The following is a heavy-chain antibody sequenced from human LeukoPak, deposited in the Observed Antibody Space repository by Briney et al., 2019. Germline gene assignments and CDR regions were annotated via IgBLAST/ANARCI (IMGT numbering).Heavy chain of an antibody. CDR1: GFTVSSNY. J-gene: IGHJ4*02. Sequence: GGSLRLSCAAPGFTVSSNYMSWVRQAPGKGLEWVSVIYSSGSTYYADSVKGRFTISRDNSKNPLYLQMNSLRAEDTAVYYCARADSSYDFWSGYYFDYWGQGTLVTVSS. CDR2: IYSSGST. V-gene: IGHV3-53*01. D-gene: IGHD3-3*01. CDR3: ARADSSYDFWSGYYFDY.